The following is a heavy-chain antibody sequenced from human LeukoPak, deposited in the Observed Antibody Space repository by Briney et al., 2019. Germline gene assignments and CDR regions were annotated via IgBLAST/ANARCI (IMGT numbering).Heavy chain of an antibody. J-gene: IGHJ5*02. Sequence: GGSLRLSCAAYGFTFSSYWMSWVRQAPGKGLEWVANIKTDGSEKYYVDSVKGRFTISRDNAKNSLDLQMNSLRVEDTAVYYCAKHYDFWSGYGSNWFDPWGQGTLVTVSS. V-gene: IGHV3-7*01. CDR2: IKTDGSEK. CDR1: GFTFSSYW. CDR3: AKHYDFWSGYGSNWFDP. D-gene: IGHD3-3*01.